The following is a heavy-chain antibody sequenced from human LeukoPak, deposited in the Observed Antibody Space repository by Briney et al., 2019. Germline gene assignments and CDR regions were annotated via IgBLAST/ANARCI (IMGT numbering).Heavy chain of an antibody. D-gene: IGHD1-26*01. J-gene: IGHJ4*02. CDR3: ARVGGNYEGLIDY. V-gene: IGHV1-18*01. CDR1: GYTFTNFP. Sequence: ASVKVSCKASGYTFTNFPIGWVRQAPGQGLEWMGWISAYNGYTKYAPSLQGRVTMTTDTSTSTAYMQLRSPRSDDTAMYYCARVGGNYEGLIDYWGQGTLVTVSS. CDR2: ISAYNGYT.